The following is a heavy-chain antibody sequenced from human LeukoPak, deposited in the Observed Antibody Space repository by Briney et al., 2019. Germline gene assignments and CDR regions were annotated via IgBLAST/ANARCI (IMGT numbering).Heavy chain of an antibody. V-gene: IGHV1-8*01. D-gene: IGHD6-13*01. CDR1: GYTLTSSD. CDR3: ARGRSGLAAAGTYDY. Sequence: GASVKVSCKASGYTLTSSDINWVRQAAGQGLEWMGWINPNSGRTGYAQKFQGRVTMTANTSISTAYMELSSLRFDDTAVYYCARGRSGLAAAGTYDYWGQGTLITVPS. CDR2: INPNSGRT. J-gene: IGHJ4*02.